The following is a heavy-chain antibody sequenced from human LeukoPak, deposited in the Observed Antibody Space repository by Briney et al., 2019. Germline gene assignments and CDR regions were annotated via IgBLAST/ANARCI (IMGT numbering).Heavy chain of an antibody. V-gene: IGHV3-53*01. D-gene: IGHD1-14*01. Sequence: GGSLRLSCAASEFTVSSNYMNWVRQAPGKGLEWVSVIYSGGSTYYADSVKGRFTISRDNSKNTLYLQMNSLRAEDTAVYYCASTGNYYFHYWGQGTLVTVSS. CDR2: IYSGGST. CDR3: ASTGNYYFHY. J-gene: IGHJ4*02. CDR1: EFTVSSNY.